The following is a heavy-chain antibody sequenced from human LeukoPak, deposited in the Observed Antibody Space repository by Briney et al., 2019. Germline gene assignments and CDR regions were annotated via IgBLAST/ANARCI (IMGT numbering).Heavy chain of an antibody. V-gene: IGHV3-30*02. CDR1: GFTFSTYG. D-gene: IGHD2-2*01. CDR3: AREMGDYQLLKNFDY. Sequence: GGSLRLSCAASGFTFSTYGMHWVRQAPGKGLEWVTYIHHDESHKHYADSVKGQFTISRDNSKNTLYLQMNSLRTEDTAVYYCAREMGDYQLLKNFDYWGQGTLVTVSS. J-gene: IGHJ4*02. CDR2: IHHDESHK.